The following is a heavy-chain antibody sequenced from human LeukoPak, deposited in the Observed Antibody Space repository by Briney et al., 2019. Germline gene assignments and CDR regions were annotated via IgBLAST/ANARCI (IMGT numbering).Heavy chain of an antibody. Sequence: GESLRLSCAASGFTFSNYGMHWVRQAPGKGLEWVAFIAYDGSNKYYADSVKGRFTISRDNSKNTLYLQMNSLRAEDTAVYYCAKSGAYYYYGSGSYWDYWGQGTLVTVSS. CDR1: GFTFSNYG. CDR2: IAYDGSNK. J-gene: IGHJ4*02. CDR3: AKSGAYYYYGSGSYWDY. D-gene: IGHD3-10*01. V-gene: IGHV3-30*02.